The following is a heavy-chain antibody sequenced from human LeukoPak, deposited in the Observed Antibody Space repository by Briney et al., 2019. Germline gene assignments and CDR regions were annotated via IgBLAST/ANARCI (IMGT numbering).Heavy chain of an antibody. J-gene: IGHJ6*02. V-gene: IGHV3-7*01. CDR2: IKQDGSEK. D-gene: IGHD2-15*01. Sequence: PGGSLRLSCAASGFTFSSYWMSWVRQAPGKGLEWVANIKQDGSEKYYVDSVKGRFTISRDNAKNSLYLQMNSLGAEDTAVYYCARVESPIVVVVAATFGMDVWGQGTTVTVSS. CDR3: ARVESPIVVVVAATFGMDV. CDR1: GFTFSSYW.